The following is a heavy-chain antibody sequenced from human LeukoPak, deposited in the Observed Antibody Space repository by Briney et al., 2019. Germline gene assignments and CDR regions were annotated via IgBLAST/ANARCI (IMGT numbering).Heavy chain of an antibody. V-gene: IGHV1-18*01. Sequence: ASVKVSCKASGYTFTSYGISWVRQAPGQGLEWMGWISGYNGNTNYAQMLQGRVTMTTDTYTSTAYMELRSLRSDDTAVYYCARDEAWGYCSESSCHAELGNNWLDPWGQGTLVTVSS. CDR3: ARDEAWGYCSESSCHAELGNNWLDP. J-gene: IGHJ5*02. D-gene: IGHD2-15*01. CDR1: GYTFTSYG. CDR2: ISGYNGNT.